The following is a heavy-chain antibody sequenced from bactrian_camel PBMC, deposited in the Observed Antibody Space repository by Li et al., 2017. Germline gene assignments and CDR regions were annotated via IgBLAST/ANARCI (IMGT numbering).Heavy chain of an antibody. D-gene: IGHD1*01. CDR2: INNNGRT. Sequence: HVQLVESGGGSVQSGGSLRLSCGASRSLVPYYCMAWFRQAPGGEREGVAAINNNGRTDYGDSVKGRVTISRDNAKNTVYLQLNSLKTGDTAMYTCARRGSLFWDFNYWGQGTQVTVS. V-gene: IGHV3S53*01. CDR3: ARRGSLFWDFNY. J-gene: IGHJ4*01. CDR1: RSLVPYYC.